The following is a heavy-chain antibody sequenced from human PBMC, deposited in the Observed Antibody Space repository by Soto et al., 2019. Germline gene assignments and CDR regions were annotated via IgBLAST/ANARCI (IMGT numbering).Heavy chain of an antibody. CDR3: AKGRGGSGSLTPRVDF. V-gene: IGHV3-23*01. J-gene: IGHJ4*02. Sequence: EVQLLESGGGLVQPGGSLRLSCAASGFTFNNYAMTWVRQAPGKGLEWVSAISGGGDTTSYADSVKGRFTVSIDGSKNTLYLQMSRLRAEDPALYYCAKGRGGSGSLTPRVDFWGQGTLVPVSS. CDR2: ISGGGDTT. CDR1: GFTFNNYA. D-gene: IGHD3-10*01.